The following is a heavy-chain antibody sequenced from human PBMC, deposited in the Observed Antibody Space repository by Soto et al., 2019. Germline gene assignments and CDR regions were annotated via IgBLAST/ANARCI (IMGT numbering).Heavy chain of an antibody. CDR2: ISGSSSNI. CDR1: GFSFSNYA. J-gene: IGHJ2*01. V-gene: IGHV3-48*01. D-gene: IGHD2-21*01. Sequence: EVQLVESGGGLVQPGGSLRLSCAASGFSFSNYAMDWVRQAPGKGLEWVSYISGSSSNIRYADSVKGRFTISRDNAKSSVYLQMNSLRADDTAVYYWARGPSRGGDWARYLDLWGRGTLVTVSS. CDR3: ARGPSRGGDWARYLDL.